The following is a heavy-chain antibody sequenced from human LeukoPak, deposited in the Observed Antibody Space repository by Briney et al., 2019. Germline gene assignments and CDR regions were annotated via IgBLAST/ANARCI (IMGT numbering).Heavy chain of an antibody. V-gene: IGHV3-30*02. Sequence: LTGGSLRLSCAGSGFTFSSYGMHWVRQAPGKGLVWVGFIRYDGSNKYYADSVKGRFTISRDDSKNTLYLQMNSLRAEDTAVYYCAKDRIVGATRGVDYWGQGTLVTVSS. CDR2: IRYDGSNK. CDR1: GFTFSSYG. J-gene: IGHJ4*02. CDR3: AKDRIVGATRGVDY. D-gene: IGHD1-26*01.